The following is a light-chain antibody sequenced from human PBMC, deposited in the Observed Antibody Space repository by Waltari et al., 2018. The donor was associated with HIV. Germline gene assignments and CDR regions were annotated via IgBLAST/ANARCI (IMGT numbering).Light chain of an antibody. CDR3: QQYDNWSPWT. CDR1: QSIAKN. Sequence: EIVMTQSPATLSVSPGERVTLSCRASQSIAKNLAWYQQKPGQAPRLLMYGVATRATGIPARFSGSGSWTEFTLTISSLQSEDLAVYYCQQYDNWSPWTFGQGTKVE. V-gene: IGKV3-15*01. CDR2: GVA. J-gene: IGKJ1*01.